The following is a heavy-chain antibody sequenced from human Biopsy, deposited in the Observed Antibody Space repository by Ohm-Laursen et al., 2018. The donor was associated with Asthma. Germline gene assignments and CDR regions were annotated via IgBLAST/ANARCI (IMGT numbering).Heavy chain of an antibody. D-gene: IGHD3-3*01. CDR1: GFTFGDYC. CDR2: IKHDGSEK. Sequence: SLRLSCAASGFTFGDYCMSWVRQVPGQGLEWVANIKHDGSEKNHVDSLKGRFTISRDNAKNLLFLQMNSLRAEDTAVYYCARTFHFWSPYLAERYQLWGQGTLVTVSS. V-gene: IGHV3-7*01. J-gene: IGHJ1*01. CDR3: ARTFHFWSPYLAERYQL.